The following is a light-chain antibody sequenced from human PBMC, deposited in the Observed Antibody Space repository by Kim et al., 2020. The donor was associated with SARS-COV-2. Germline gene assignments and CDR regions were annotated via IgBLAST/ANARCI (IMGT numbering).Light chain of an antibody. J-gene: IGLJ3*02. Sequence: SYELTQPPSVSVSPGQTASITCCGDILGDKYASWYQQKPGQSPLLVIYEDTNRPSGVPERVSGSKSGNTATLTISGTQGMDEAAYYCQAWDSRTVVFGGGTQLTVL. CDR2: EDT. CDR3: QAWDSRTVV. V-gene: IGLV3-1*01. CDR1: ILGDKY.